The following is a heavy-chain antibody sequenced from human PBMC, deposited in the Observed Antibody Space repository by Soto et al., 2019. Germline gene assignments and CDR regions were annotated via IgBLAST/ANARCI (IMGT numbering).Heavy chain of an antibody. J-gene: IGHJ4*02. D-gene: IGHD1-7*01. V-gene: IGHV1-18*01. CDR1: GYAFINYA. CDR2: ISPYNDNS. Sequence: QVQMVQSGAAVKKPGPSVKVSCKASGYAFINYAVTWVRQATGEGLEWMGWISPYNDNSYSAQKFQDRVTMSTETSSNTAYMELRRLTSDDTAVYYCSREVGNTGTSDYWVQGTLVTVSS. CDR3: SREVGNTGTSDY.